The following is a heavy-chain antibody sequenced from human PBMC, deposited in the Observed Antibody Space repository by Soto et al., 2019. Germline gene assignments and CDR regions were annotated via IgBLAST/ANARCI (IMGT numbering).Heavy chain of an antibody. CDR2: ISYDGSNK. Sequence: GGSLRLSCAASGFTFSSYGMHWVRQAPGKGLEWVAVISYDGSNKYYADSVKGRFTISRDNSKNTLYLQMNSLRAEDTAVYYCAKDRVNPTGYSSSWYDYYYGMDVWGQGTTVTVSS. D-gene: IGHD6-13*01. CDR1: GFTFSSYG. J-gene: IGHJ6*02. V-gene: IGHV3-30*18. CDR3: AKDRVNPTGYSSSWYDYYYGMDV.